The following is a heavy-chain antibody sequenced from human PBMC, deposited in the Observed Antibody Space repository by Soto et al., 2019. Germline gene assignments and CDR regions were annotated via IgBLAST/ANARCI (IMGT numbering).Heavy chain of an antibody. CDR3: ARAASADF. CDR1: GGSSTYYN. V-gene: IGHV4-59*01. Sequence: SETLSLTCTVSGGSSTYYNWGWIRQPPGKGLEWIGSVYYTGLTHFNPSLKSRVSMSVDTSKNQFSLKLASVTSADTAVYYCARAASADFWGQGTLVTVSS. D-gene: IGHD2-15*01. CDR2: VYYTGLT. J-gene: IGHJ4*02.